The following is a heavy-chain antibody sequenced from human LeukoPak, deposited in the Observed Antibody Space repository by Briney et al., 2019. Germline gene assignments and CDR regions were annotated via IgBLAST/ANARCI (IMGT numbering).Heavy chain of an antibody. J-gene: IGHJ4*02. V-gene: IGHV1-3*03. CDR1: GYTFTGNF. CDR2: INAGNGNT. D-gene: IGHD1-26*01. CDR3: AVTRSGSYDFDY. Sequence: ASVKVSCKTSGYTFTGNFMHWVRQAPGQGPEWMGWINAGNGNTKYSQEFQGRVTITSDTSASTAYMELSSLRSEDMAVYYCAVTRSGSYDFDYWGQGTLVTVSS.